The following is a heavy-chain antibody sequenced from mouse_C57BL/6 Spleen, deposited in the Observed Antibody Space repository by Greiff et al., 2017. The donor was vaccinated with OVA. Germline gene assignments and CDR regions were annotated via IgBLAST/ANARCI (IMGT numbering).Heavy chain of an antibody. CDR3: ANHYYDYDDGPYYAMDY. V-gene: IGHV1-72*01. D-gene: IGHD2-4*01. CDR2: IDPNSGGT. CDR1: GYTFTSYW. Sequence: QVQLKQPGAELVKPGASVKLSCKASGYTFTSYWMHWVKQRPGRGLEWIGRIDPNSGGTKYNEKFKSKATLTVDKPSSTAYMQLSSLTSEDSAVYYCANHYYDYDDGPYYAMDYWGQGTSVTVSS. J-gene: IGHJ4*01.